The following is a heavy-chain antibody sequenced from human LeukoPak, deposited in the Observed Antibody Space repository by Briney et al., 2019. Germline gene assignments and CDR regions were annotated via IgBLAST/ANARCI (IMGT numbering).Heavy chain of an antibody. CDR3: ARRSYYSDSSGQDAFDI. CDR1: GYTFTRYG. J-gene: IGHJ3*02. D-gene: IGHD3-22*01. CDR2: ISAYNGNT. V-gene: IGHV1-18*01. Sequence: ASVKVSCKASGYTFTRYGIGWVRQAPGQGLGWMGLISAYNGNTNYAQRLQGRLTMTTDTSTSTAYMELRSLRSDDTAVYYCARRSYYSDSSGQDAFDIWGQGTMVTVSS.